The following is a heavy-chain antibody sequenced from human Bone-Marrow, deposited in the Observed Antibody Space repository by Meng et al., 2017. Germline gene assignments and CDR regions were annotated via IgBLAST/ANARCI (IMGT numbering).Heavy chain of an antibody. J-gene: IGHJ4*02. D-gene: IGHD3-10*01. CDR3: TTEGDVLLWFGETDY. CDR2: IKRNSDGGTT. V-gene: IGHV3-15*01. CDR1: GLSFTDAW. Sequence: GESLKISCVASGLSFTDAWMSWVRQAPGKGLEWVGRIKRNSDGGTTDYAAPVKGRFTISRDDSKNTLYLQMNSLKTEDTAVYYCTTEGDVLLWFGETDYWGQGTLVTVSS.